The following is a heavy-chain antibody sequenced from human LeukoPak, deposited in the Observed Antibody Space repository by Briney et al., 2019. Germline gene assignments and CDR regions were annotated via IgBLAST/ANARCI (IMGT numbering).Heavy chain of an antibody. D-gene: IGHD4-17*01. CDR3: ARRGYGDHIGYH. Sequence: PSETLSLTCAVYGGSFSGYYWSWIRQPPGKGLEWIGEINHSGSTNYNPSLKSRVTISVDTSKNQFSLKLSSVTATDTAVYYCARRGYGDHIGYHWGQGTLVTVSS. CDR2: INHSGST. J-gene: IGHJ5*02. V-gene: IGHV4-34*01. CDR1: GGSFSGYY.